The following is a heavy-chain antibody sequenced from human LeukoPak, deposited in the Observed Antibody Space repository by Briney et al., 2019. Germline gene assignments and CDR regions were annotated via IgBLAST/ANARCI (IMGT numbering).Heavy chain of an antibody. V-gene: IGHV1-18*01. Sequence: ASVKLSCNSSGYTFTSYGNSWVRQAPGQGLERMGWITAYNDNTNYAQKLQGRVTVTTDTATSTAYMELRSLRSDDTAVYYCARDRYPDSPTDAVDIWGQGTMVTVSS. CDR3: ARDRYPDSPTDAVDI. CDR1: GYTFTSYG. CDR2: ITAYNDNT. J-gene: IGHJ3*02. D-gene: IGHD2-2*02.